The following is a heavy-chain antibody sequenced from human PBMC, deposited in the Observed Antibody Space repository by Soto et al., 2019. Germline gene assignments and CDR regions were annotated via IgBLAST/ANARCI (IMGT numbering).Heavy chain of an antibody. V-gene: IGHV4-39*01. D-gene: IGHD2-8*01. Sequence: PSETLSLTCTVSGGSISSSGFSRGWVRQPPGKGLEWIGCAYYSGNTYYNPSLKSRVTISVDTSGNQFSLRLNSVTAADTAVYYCTKVSSGWFDPWGQGTLVTVDS. CDR3: TKVSSGWFDP. J-gene: IGHJ5*02. CDR1: GGSISSSGFS. CDR2: AYYSGNT.